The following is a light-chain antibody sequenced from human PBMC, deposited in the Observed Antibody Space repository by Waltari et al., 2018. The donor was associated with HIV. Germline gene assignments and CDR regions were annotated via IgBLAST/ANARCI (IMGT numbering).Light chain of an antibody. Sequence: EIVLTQPPGTLSLSHGERATLSCRASQSVTHSFFSWYQQKPGQAPRPLIYVASSRATGIPDRFSGGGSGTDFTRTISRLEPEDFAVYYCQQYGSSPLTFGGGTKVDIK. CDR1: QSVTHSF. V-gene: IGKV3-20*01. CDR2: VAS. CDR3: QQYGSSPLT. J-gene: IGKJ4*01.